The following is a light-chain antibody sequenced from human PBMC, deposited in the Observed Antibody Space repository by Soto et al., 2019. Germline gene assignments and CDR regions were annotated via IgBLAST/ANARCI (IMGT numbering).Light chain of an antibody. V-gene: IGKV4-1*01. J-gene: IGKJ2*01. Sequence: DIVMTQSPDSLAVSLGERATINCKSSQSVLYSSNNKNYLAWFQQKPGQPPKLLIYWASTRGSGVPSRFSGSGAGTDFPLTISGLQAGDVGVYYCQQHYSAHPYPFGQGNKREI. CDR1: QSVLYSSNNKNY. CDR3: QQHYSAHPYP. CDR2: WAS.